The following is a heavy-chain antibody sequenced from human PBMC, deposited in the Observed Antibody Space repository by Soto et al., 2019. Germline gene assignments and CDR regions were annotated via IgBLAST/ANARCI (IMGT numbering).Heavy chain of an antibody. D-gene: IGHD2-8*02. V-gene: IGHV4-34*01. Sequence: SETLSLTCAVYGGSFSGYHWTWIRQPPGTGLEWIGEINHSGSTNYNPSPKSRVTISVDTSKNQFSLKLTSVTAADTAVYYCARDKITGLFDYWGQGTLVTVSS. CDR3: ARDKITGLFDY. CDR2: INHSGST. CDR1: GGSFSGYH. J-gene: IGHJ4*02.